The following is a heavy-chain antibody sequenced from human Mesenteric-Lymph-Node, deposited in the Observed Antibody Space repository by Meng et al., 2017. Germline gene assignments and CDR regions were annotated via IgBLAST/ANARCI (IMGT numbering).Heavy chain of an antibody. CDR2: IYHSGST. V-gene: IGHV4-4*03. CDR3: ARVVTALWGYYFDY. D-gene: IGHD2-21*02. J-gene: IGHJ4*02. CDR1: GCAISSSNW. Sequence: QRRESRLGVVVPPGTRSLPCAVSGCAISSSNWGSWVRQPPGKGREWMGEIYHSGSTNYNPSLKSRVTISVDKSKNQFSLKLSSVTAADTAVYYCARVVTALWGYYFDYWGQGTLVTVSS.